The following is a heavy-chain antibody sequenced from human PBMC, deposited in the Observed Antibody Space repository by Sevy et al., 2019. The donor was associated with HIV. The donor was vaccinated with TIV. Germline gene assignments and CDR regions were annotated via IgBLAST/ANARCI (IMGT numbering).Heavy chain of an antibody. D-gene: IGHD3-3*01. CDR2: IFSGGST. CDR1: GFTVSSNS. CDR3: ARGMILEGSWCGMDV. V-gene: IGHV3-53*01. J-gene: IGHJ6*02. Sequence: GGSLRLSCAVSGFTVSSNSMTWVRQAPGKGLEWVSVIFSGGSTYYADSVKGRFTISRDNSRNTLSLQMNSLRAEDTAVYYCARGMILEGSWCGMDVWGQGTTVTVS.